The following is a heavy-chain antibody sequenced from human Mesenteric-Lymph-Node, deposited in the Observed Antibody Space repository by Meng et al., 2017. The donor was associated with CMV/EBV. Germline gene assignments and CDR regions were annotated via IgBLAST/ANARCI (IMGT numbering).Heavy chain of an antibody. CDR3: ARLSNFWYFDY. D-gene: IGHD4-11*01. J-gene: IGHJ4*01. V-gene: IGHV4-39*06. CDR2: IYYSGRP. CDR1: GGSISSTTNY. Sequence: GSLRLSCSVSGGSISSTTNYWGWIRQPPGKGLEWIAHIYYSGRPYYNSSLKSRVTISLDTSKNQFPLKVTSVTAADTAVYYCARLSNFWYFDYWGHGSLVTVSS.